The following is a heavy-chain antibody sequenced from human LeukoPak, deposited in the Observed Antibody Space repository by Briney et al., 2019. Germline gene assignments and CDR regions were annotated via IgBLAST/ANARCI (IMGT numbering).Heavy chain of an antibody. Sequence: SETLSLTCTVSGGSISNSNYYWGWIRQSPGKGLEWIGSIYYSGNTYYNPSLKGRVTISVDTSKNQFSLKLSSVTAADTAIYYCARQGFVVSLVRGDITQNPNYYFDLWGQGTLVTVSS. D-gene: IGHD3-10*01. CDR3: ARQGFVVSLVRGDITQNPNYYFDL. V-gene: IGHV4-39*01. CDR2: IYYSGNT. J-gene: IGHJ4*02. CDR1: GGSISNSNYY.